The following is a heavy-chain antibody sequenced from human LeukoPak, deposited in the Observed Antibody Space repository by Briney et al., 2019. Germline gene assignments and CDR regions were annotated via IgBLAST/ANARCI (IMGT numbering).Heavy chain of an antibody. CDR2: MNPNSGNT. Sequence: ASVKVSCKASGYTFTSYDINWVRQGTGQGLEWMGWMNPNSGNTGYAQKFQGRVTMTRNTSIRTAYMELSSLRSEDTAVYYCVSPGVYYDSSGYYPFDYWGQGTLVTVSS. CDR3: VSPGVYYDSSGYYPFDY. D-gene: IGHD3-22*01. V-gene: IGHV1-8*01. J-gene: IGHJ4*02. CDR1: GYTFTSYD.